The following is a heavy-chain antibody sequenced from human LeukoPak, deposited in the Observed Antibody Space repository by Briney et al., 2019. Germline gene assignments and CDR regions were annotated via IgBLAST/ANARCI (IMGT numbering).Heavy chain of an antibody. V-gene: IGHV1-46*01. D-gene: IGHD3-10*01. CDR1: GYTFTGYY. CDR2: INPSGGST. CDR3: ARGPHITIIRGGQWYCYMDV. J-gene: IGHJ6*03. Sequence: ASVKVSCKASGYTFTGYYMHWVRQAPGQGLEWMGIINPSGGSTNYAQKFQGRVTMTRDTSTSTVYMELSSLRSEDTAVYYCARGPHITIIRGGQWYCYMDVWGKGTTVTISS.